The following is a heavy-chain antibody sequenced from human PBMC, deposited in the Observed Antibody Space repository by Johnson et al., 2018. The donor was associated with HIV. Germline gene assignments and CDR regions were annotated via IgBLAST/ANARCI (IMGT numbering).Heavy chain of an antibody. CDR3: ARWGRWELGDAFDI. D-gene: IGHD1-26*01. Sequence: QVQLVESGGGVVQPGRSLRLSCAASGFTFSSYGMHWVRQAPGKGLEWVAFIQYDGSNKYYADSVKGRFTISRDNSKNTLYLQMNSLRAEDTAVYYCARWGRWELGDAFDIWGQGTMVTVSS. CDR2: IQYDGSNK. V-gene: IGHV3-30*03. CDR1: GFTFSSYG. J-gene: IGHJ3*02.